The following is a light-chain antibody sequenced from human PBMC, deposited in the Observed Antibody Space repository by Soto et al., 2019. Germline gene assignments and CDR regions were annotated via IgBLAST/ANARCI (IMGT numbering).Light chain of an antibody. J-gene: IGKJ1*01. CDR2: GAS. V-gene: IGKV3-20*01. CDR1: QTVNSNY. CDR3: QQYGNSPQT. Sequence: EIVLTQSPGTLSLSPGERATLFCRASQTVNSNYLAWYQQKPGQAPRFLIYGASSRATGVPDRFSGSGSATDFTLTISRLEPEDFAVYYCQQYGNSPQTFGQGTKVDIK.